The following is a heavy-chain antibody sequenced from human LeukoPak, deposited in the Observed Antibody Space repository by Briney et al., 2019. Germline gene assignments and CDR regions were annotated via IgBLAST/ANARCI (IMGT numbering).Heavy chain of an antibody. D-gene: IGHD3-16*01. Sequence: PSETLSLTCTVSGGSISSSSYYWGWIRQPPGKGLEWIGSIYYSGSTYYNPSLKSRVTISVDTSKNQFSLKLSSVTAADTAVCYCARPRPLRDDAFDIWGQGTMVTVSS. CDR3: ARPRPLRDDAFDI. J-gene: IGHJ3*02. V-gene: IGHV4-39*01. CDR2: IYYSGST. CDR1: GGSISSSSYY.